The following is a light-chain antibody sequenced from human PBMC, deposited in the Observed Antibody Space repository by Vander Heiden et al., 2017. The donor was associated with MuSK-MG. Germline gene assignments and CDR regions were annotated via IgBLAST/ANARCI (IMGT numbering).Light chain of an antibody. CDR2: AAS. V-gene: IGKV1-39*01. J-gene: IGKJ2*01. CDR3: QQSHSAPYT. Sequence: DTQMTQSPSSLSAPVGDRVTITCRASQSISNYLNWYQQKPGKAPKLLIYAASSLQSGVPSRFSGSGSGTDFTLTISSLQPEDFATYYCQQSHSAPYTFGQGTKLEMK. CDR1: QSISNY.